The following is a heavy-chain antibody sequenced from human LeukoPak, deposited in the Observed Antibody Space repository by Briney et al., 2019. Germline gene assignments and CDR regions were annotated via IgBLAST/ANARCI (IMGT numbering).Heavy chain of an antibody. D-gene: IGHD6-13*01. CDR1: GFTFSSYA. CDR2: ISGSGGST. J-gene: IGHJ4*02. Sequence: GGSLRLSCAASGFTFSSYAMSWVRQAPGKGLEWVSAISGSGGSTYYADSVKGRFTISRDNSKNTLYLQMDSLRAEDTAVYYCAKDPQGSWYRGTFDYWGQGTLVTVSS. V-gene: IGHV3-23*01. CDR3: AKDPQGSWYRGTFDY.